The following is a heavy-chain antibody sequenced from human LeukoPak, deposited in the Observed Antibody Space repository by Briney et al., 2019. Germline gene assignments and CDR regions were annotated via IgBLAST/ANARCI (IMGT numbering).Heavy chain of an antibody. CDR3: ARYFSYPQPTFDY. Sequence: ASVKVSCKASGYTFTGYYMHWVRQAPGQGLEWMGWINPNSGGTNYAQKFQGRVTMTRDTSISTAYMELSRLRSDDTAVYCCARYFSYPQPTFDYWGQGTLVTVSS. CDR2: INPNSGGT. J-gene: IGHJ4*02. D-gene: IGHD1-26*01. CDR1: GYTFTGYY. V-gene: IGHV1-2*02.